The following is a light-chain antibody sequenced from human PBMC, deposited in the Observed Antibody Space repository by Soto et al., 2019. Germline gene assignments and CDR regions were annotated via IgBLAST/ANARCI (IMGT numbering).Light chain of an antibody. CDR3: QQYNEWPPWT. Sequence: EIVMTQSPATLSMSPGERATLSCRASQGVVRSLAWYQQKPGQAPRLLIHGASTSATGIPARFSGSGSGTEFTLTISSLQSEDFAVYYCQQYNEWPPWTFGQGTKVEIK. V-gene: IGKV3-15*01. CDR2: GAS. J-gene: IGKJ1*01. CDR1: QGVVRS.